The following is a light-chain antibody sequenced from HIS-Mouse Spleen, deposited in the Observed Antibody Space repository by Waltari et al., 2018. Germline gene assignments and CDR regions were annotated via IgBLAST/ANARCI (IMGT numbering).Light chain of an antibody. CDR3: SSYAGSNNYV. J-gene: IGLJ1*01. CDR2: EVS. CDR1: SSDVGGSNY. Sequence: QSALTQPPSASGSPGQSVTISCTGTSSDVGGSNYVSCYQQHPGKAPKLMIYEVSKRPSGVPDRFSGSKSGNTASLTVSGLQAEDEADYYCSSYAGSNNYVFGTGTKVTVL. V-gene: IGLV2-8*01.